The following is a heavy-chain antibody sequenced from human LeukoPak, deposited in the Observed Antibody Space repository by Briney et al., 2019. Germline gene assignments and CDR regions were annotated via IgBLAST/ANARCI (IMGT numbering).Heavy chain of an antibody. V-gene: IGHV4-59*08. J-gene: IGHJ4*02. CDR1: GGSISSYY. CDR3: ARHTHGGGADY. Sequence: PSETLSLTCTVSGGSISSYYWSWIRQPPGKGLEWIGYIYYSGSTNYNPSLKSRVTISVDTSKNQFSLKLSSVTAADTAVYYCARHTHGGGADYWGQGTLVTVSS. CDR2: IYYSGST. D-gene: IGHD2-15*01.